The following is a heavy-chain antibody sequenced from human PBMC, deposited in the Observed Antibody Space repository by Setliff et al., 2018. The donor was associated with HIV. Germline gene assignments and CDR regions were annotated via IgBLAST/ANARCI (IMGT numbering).Heavy chain of an antibody. D-gene: IGHD6-13*01. CDR2: IYPDDSNI. CDR3: ARRDGRSMNAFQI. J-gene: IGHJ3*01. Sequence: PGESLKISCKAVDYTFTTYWIGWVRQMPGEGLEWMGIIYPDDSNIRYNPSFQSQVTISADKSITTAYLEIHNLKASDTATYCCARRDGRSMNAFQIWGPGTMVTVSS. V-gene: IGHV5-51*01. CDR1: DYTFTTYW.